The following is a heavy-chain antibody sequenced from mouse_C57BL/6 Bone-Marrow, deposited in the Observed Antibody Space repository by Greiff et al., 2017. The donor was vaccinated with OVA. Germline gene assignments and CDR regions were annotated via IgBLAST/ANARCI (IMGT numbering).Heavy chain of an antibody. J-gene: IGHJ3*01. CDR3: THILRGFAY. Sequence: VQLKESGAELVRPGASVKLSCTASGFNIKDDYMHWVKQRPEQGLEWIGWIDPENGDTEYASKFQGKATITADTSSNTAYLQLSSLTSEDTAVYYCTHILRGFAYWGQGTLVTVSA. CDR1: GFNIKDDY. D-gene: IGHD1-3*01. V-gene: IGHV14-4*01. CDR2: IDPENGDT.